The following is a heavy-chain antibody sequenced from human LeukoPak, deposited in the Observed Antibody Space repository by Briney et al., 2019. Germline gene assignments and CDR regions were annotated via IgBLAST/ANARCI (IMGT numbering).Heavy chain of an antibody. D-gene: IGHD2-15*01. Sequence: ASVKVSCKASGYTFTGYYMHWVRQAPGQGLEWMGWINPNSGGTNYAQKFQGRVTMTRDTSISTAYMELSRLRSDDTAVYYCAIGYCSGGSCYSEFDHWGQGTLVTVSS. J-gene: IGHJ4*02. CDR1: GYTFTGYY. CDR2: INPNSGGT. V-gene: IGHV1-2*02. CDR3: AIGYCSGGSCYSEFDH.